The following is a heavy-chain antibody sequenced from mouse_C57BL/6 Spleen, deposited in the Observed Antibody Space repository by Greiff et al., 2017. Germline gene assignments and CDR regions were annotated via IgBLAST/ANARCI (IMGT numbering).Heavy chain of an antibody. CDR3: ARGRLTGDYYFDY. D-gene: IGHD4-1*01. CDR1: GYTFTSYT. V-gene: IGHV1-4*01. Sequence: VKLVESGAELARPGASVKMSCKASGYTFTSYTMHWVKQRPGQGLEWIGYINPSSGYTKYNQKFKDKATLSADKSSSTAYMQLSSLTSEDSAVYYCARGRLTGDYYFDYWGQDTTLTVSS. CDR2: INPSSGYT. J-gene: IGHJ2*01.